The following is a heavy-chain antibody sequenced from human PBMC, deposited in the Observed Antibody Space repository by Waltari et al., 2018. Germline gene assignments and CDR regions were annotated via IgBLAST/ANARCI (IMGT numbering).Heavy chain of an antibody. CDR3: ATDRSV. Sequence: EVQLVESGGGLVQPGGSLRLSWAAAGFTVGNNYMSWVRQTPGKGLEGVSLIYSNGDTLYADSVKGRFTISRDSSKNTLYLQMNSLRAEDTAVYYCATDRSVWGQGTVVTVSS. CDR1: GFTVGNNY. J-gene: IGHJ3*01. CDR2: IYSNGDT. V-gene: IGHV3-66*01.